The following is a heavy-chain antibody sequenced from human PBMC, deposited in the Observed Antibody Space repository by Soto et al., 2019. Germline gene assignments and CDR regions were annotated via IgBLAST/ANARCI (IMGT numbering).Heavy chain of an antibody. CDR2: IYYSGST. CDR3: ARVSGDFWSGPPRHFDY. D-gene: IGHD3-3*01. CDR1: GGYISSYY. V-gene: IGHV4-59*01. Sequence: TSETLSLTCTVSGGYISSYYWSWIRQPPGKGLEWIGYIYYSGSTNYNPSLKSRVTISVDTSKNQFSLKLSSVTAADTAVYYCARVSGDFWSGPPRHFDYWGQGTLVTVSS. J-gene: IGHJ4*02.